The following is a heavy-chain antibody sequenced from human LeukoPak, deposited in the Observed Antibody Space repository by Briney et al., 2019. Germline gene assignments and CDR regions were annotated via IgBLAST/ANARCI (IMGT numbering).Heavy chain of an antibody. CDR1: GFAFSSYT. Sequence: GGSLRLSCAASGFAFSSYTMSWVRQASGKGLGWVSGINWNGGSTGYADSVKGRFTISRDNAKNSLYLQMNSLRAEDTALYHCARDRITMVRGVHAFDIWGQGTMVTVSS. J-gene: IGHJ3*02. CDR2: INWNGGST. D-gene: IGHD3-10*01. V-gene: IGHV3-20*01. CDR3: ARDRITMVRGVHAFDI.